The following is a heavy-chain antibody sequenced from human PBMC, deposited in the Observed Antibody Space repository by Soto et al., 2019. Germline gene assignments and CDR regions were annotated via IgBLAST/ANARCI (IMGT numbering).Heavy chain of an antibody. CDR1: GGSISSGGYY. CDR3: GASCVGCGGFNYSGRAV. V-gene: IGHV4-31*03. Sequence: QVQLQESGPGLVKPSQTLSLTCTVSGGSISSGGYYWSWIRQHPGKGLEWIGYIYYSGSTYYNPSLRGGFTIPGTPSKILFSLRVGFVTAANTAVYSCGASCVGCGGFNYSGRAVWGQGPTAPVPS. J-gene: IGHJ6*02. D-gene: IGHD2-21*01. CDR2: IYYSGST.